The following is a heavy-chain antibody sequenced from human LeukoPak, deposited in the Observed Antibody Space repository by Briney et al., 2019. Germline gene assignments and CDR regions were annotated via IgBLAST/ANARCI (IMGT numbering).Heavy chain of an antibody. D-gene: IGHD3-10*01. CDR1: GFTFSSYG. V-gene: IGHV3-30*18. CDR3: AKEGDYYGSGSYRDGFDI. Sequence: GSLRLSCAASGFTFSSYGMHWVRQAPGKGLEWVAVISYDVGKKYYADSMKGRFTISRDNSKNTLYLQMNSLRAEDTAVYYCAKEGDYYGSGSYRDGFDIWGQGTRATVSS. J-gene: IGHJ3*02. CDR2: ISYDVGKK.